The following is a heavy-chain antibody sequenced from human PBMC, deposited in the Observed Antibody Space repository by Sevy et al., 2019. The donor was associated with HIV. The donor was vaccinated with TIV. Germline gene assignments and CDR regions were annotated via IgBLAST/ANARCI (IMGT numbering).Heavy chain of an antibody. D-gene: IGHD3-10*01. Sequence: GGSLRLSCAASGFTFSSYSMNWVRQAPGKGLEWVSYISSSSSTIYYADSVKGPFTISRDKAKNSLYLQMNGLRDEDTAVYYSARDSYYYGSGTFTRYYYGMDVWGQGTTVTVSS. CDR1: GFTFSSYS. J-gene: IGHJ6*02. V-gene: IGHV3-48*02. CDR3: ARDSYYYGSGTFTRYYYGMDV. CDR2: ISSSSSTI.